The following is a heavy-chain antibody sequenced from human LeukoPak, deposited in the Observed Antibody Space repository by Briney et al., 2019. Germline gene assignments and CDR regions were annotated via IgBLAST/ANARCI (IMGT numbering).Heavy chain of an antibody. CDR3: ARGRRTFRSGPYYFDY. J-gene: IGHJ4*02. CDR2: INHSGST. CDR1: GGSFSGYY. V-gene: IGHV4-34*01. D-gene: IGHD3-3*01. Sequence: PSETLSLTCAVYGGSFSGYYWSWIRQPPGKGLEWIGEINHSGSTNYNPSLKSRVTISVDTSKNQFSLKLSSVTAADTAVYYCARGRRTFRSGPYYFDYWGQGTLVTVSS.